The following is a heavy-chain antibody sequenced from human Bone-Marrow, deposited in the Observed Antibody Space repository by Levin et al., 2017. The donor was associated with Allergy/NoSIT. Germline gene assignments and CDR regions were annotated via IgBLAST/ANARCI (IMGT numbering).Heavy chain of an antibody. J-gene: IGHJ5*02. CDR1: GGSISSSSYY. CDR3: ARDHIVVVTALTP. D-gene: IGHD2-21*02. CDR2: IYYSGST. V-gene: IGHV4-39*07. Sequence: PGGSLRLSCTVSGGSISSSSYYWGWIRQPPGKGLEWIGSIYYSGSTYYNPSLKSRVTISVDTSKNQFSLKLSSVTAADTAVYYCARDHIVVVTALTPWGQGTLVTVSS.